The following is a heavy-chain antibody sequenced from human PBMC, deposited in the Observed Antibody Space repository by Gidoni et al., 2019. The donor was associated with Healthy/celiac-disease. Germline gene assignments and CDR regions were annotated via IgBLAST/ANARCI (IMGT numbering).Heavy chain of an antibody. D-gene: IGHD3-3*01. V-gene: IGHV2-26*01. CDR1: GFSLSNARMG. Sequence: QVTLKESGPVLVKPTETPTLTCTVSGFSLSNARMGVSWIRQPPGKALEWLAHIFSNDEKSYSTSLKSRLTISKDTSKSQVVLTMTNMDPVDTATYYCARGLGIYYDFWSDNLEINYYYYMDVWGKGTTVTVSS. J-gene: IGHJ6*03. CDR2: IFSNDEK. CDR3: ARGLGIYYDFWSDNLEINYYYYMDV.